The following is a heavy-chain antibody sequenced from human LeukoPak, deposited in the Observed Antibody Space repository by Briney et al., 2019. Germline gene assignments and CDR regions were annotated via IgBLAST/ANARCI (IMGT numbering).Heavy chain of an antibody. V-gene: IGHV3-9*01. D-gene: IGHD3-10*01. CDR2: ITWNSRVK. CDR3: ARTFGSGSYFQNWFDP. Sequence: GGSLRLSCAASGFTFDNFAMHWVRQAPGKGLEWVSGITWNSRVKTYTPSVKGRFTISRDNAKNSLYLQMNSLRAEDTAVYYCARTFGSGSYFQNWFDPWGQGTLVTVSS. J-gene: IGHJ5*02. CDR1: GFTFDNFA.